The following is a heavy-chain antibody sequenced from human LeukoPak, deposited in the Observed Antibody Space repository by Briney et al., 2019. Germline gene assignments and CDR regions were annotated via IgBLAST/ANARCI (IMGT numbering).Heavy chain of an antibody. CDR3: AKVWSSMTQQYYFDY. Sequence: GGSLRLSCAASGFTFSSYWMSWVRQAPGKGLEWVANIKQDGSEKYYVDSVKGRFTISRDNAKNSLYLQMNSLRAEDTAVYYCAKVWSSMTQQYYFDYWGQGTLVTVSS. J-gene: IGHJ4*02. D-gene: IGHD3-3*01. CDR2: IKQDGSEK. CDR1: GFTFSSYW. V-gene: IGHV3-7*01.